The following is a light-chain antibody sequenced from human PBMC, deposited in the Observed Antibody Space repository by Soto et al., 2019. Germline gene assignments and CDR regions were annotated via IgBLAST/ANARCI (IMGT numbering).Light chain of an antibody. V-gene: IGKV3-11*01. J-gene: IGKJ4*01. CDR2: DAS. Sequence: ETVLTQSPATLSLSPGERATLSCRASQSISSSLAWYQHKPGQAPRLLIYDASNRATGIPARFSGCGSGTDFTLTISSLEPEDFAVYYCQQRSNWPLFGGGTKVEIE. CDR3: QQRSNWPL. CDR1: QSISSS.